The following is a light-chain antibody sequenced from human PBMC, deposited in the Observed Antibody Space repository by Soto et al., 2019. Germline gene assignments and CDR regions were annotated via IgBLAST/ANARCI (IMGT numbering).Light chain of an antibody. CDR2: GAS. J-gene: IGKJ1*01. V-gene: IGKV3-20*01. CDR1: QSVSNNY. Sequence: IVLTQSPGTLSLSPGERAALSCRASQSVSNNYLAWYQQKPGQAPRLLIYGASSRATGIPDRFSGSGSGTEFTLTISRLEPEDFAVYYCQHSWTFGQGTKVEIK. CDR3: QHSWT.